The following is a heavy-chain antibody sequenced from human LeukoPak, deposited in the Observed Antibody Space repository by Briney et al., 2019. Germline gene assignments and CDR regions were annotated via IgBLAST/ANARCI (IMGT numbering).Heavy chain of an antibody. CDR1: GFTFSNSG. CDR3: ARDLGTEYYYDSSGLEGDAFDI. V-gene: IGHV3-66*01. D-gene: IGHD3-22*01. CDR2: IYSGGST. J-gene: IGHJ3*02. Sequence: HSGETLRLSCAASGFTFSNSGMSWVRQAPGKGLEWVSVIYSGGSTYYADSVKGRFTISRDNSKNTLYLQMNSLRAEDTAVYYCARDLGTEYYYDSSGLEGDAFDIWGQGTMVTVSS.